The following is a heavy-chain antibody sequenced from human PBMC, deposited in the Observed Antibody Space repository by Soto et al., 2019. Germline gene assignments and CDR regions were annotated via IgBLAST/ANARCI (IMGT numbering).Heavy chain of an antibody. CDR3: ARDRDDSSGYYYYYYYYGMDV. D-gene: IGHD3-22*01. Sequence: QVQLQESGPGLVKPSETLSLTCTVSGGSVSSGSYYWSWIRQPPGKGLEWIGYIYYSGSTNYNPSLKSRVTISVDTSKNQFSLKRSSVTAADTAVYYCARDRDDSSGYYYYYYYYGMDVWGQGTTVTVSS. CDR2: IYYSGST. CDR1: GGSVSSGSYY. V-gene: IGHV4-61*01. J-gene: IGHJ6*02.